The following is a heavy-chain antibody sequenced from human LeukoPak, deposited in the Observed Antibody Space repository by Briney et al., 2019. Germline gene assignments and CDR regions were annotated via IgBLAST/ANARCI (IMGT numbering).Heavy chain of an antibody. CDR1: GGSFSGYY. V-gene: IGHV4-34*01. CDR3: ARPGRKYYGSGNYLFFDY. J-gene: IGHJ4*02. Sequence: SETLSLTCAVYGGSFSGYYWSWIRQPPGKGLEWIGEINHSGSTNYDPSLKSRVTISVDTSKNQFSLKLSSVTAADTAVYYCARPGRKYYGSGNYLFFDYWGQGTLVTVSS. D-gene: IGHD3-10*01. CDR2: INHSGST.